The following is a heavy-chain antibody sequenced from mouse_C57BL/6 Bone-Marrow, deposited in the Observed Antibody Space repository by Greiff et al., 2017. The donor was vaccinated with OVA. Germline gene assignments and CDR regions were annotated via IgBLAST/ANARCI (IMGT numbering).Heavy chain of an antibody. CDR2: IDPNSGGT. CDR1: GYTFTSYW. V-gene: IGHV1-72*01. CDR3: AREDYYGSSYYFDY. D-gene: IGHD1-1*01. J-gene: IGHJ2*01. Sequence: LVESGAELVKPGASVKLSCKASGYTFTSYWMHWVKQRPGRGLEWNGRIDPNSGGTKYNEKFKSKATLTVDKPSSTAYMQLSSLTSEDSAVYYCAREDYYGSSYYFDYWGQGTTLTVSS.